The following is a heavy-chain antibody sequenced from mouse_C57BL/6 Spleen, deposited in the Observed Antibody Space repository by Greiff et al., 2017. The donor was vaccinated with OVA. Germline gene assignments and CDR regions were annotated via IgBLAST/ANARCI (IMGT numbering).Heavy chain of an antibody. V-gene: IGHV1-22*01. D-gene: IGHD1-1*01. CDR3: ARRITTVVGGYFDY. Sequence: VQLKQSGPELVKPGASVKMSCKASGYTFTDYNMHWVKQSHGKSLEWIGYINPNNGGTSYNQKFKGKATLTVNKSSSTAYMELRSLTSEDSAVYYCARRITTVVGGYFDYWGQGTTLTVSS. CDR2: INPNNGGT. J-gene: IGHJ2*01. CDR1: GYTFTDYN.